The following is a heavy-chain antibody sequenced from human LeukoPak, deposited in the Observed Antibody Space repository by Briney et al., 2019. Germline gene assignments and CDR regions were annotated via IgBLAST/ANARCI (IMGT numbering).Heavy chain of an antibody. V-gene: IGHV4-39*01. CDR3: ARLGAGPTYYDFWSGYSSFYFDY. CDR2: IHYSGNT. J-gene: IGHJ4*02. CDR1: GGSISSYY. D-gene: IGHD3-3*01. Sequence: SETLSLTCTVSGGSISSYYWGWIRQPPGKGLEWIGGIHYSGNTYYNPSLKSRVTISVDTSKNQSSLKLSSVTAADTAVYYCARLGAGPTYYDFWSGYSSFYFDYWGQGTLVTVSS.